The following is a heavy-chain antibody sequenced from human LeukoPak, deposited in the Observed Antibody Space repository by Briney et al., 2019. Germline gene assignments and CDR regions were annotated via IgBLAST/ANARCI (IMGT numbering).Heavy chain of an antibody. CDR3: ASGLELDY. D-gene: IGHD6-25*01. V-gene: IGHV3-23*01. J-gene: IGHJ4*02. CDR2: ISASGGST. CDR1: GLTFSSYA. Sequence: GGSLRLSCAASGLTFSSYAMIWVRQVPGKGLEWVSGISASGGSTSYADSVKGRFTISRDNAKNSLYLQMNSLRAEDTAVYYCASGLELDYWGQGTLVTVSS.